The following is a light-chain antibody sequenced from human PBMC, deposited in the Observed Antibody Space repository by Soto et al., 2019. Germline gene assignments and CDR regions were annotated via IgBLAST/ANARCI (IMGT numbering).Light chain of an antibody. CDR3: QAWDSSTDVV. CDR2: QHT. CDR1: KLGDKY. Sequence: SYELTQPPSVSVSPRQTASITCSGDKLGDKYACWYQQKPGQSPVLVIYQHTNRPSGIPERFSGSNSGNTATLTISGTQAMDEADYYCQAWDSSTDVVFGGGTKLTVL. J-gene: IGLJ2*01. V-gene: IGLV3-1*01.